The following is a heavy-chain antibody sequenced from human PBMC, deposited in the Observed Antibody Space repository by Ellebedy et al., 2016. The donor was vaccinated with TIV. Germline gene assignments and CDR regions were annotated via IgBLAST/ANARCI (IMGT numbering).Heavy chain of an antibody. CDR2: ISSSSGYR. Sequence: GESLKISCAASGFTFSSYSMNWVRQAPGKGLEWVSSISSSSGYRYYADSVKGRFTISRDNAKNSLYLQMNRLRAEYTAVYYCARVYGDYRMDVWGQGTTVTVSS. D-gene: IGHD4/OR15-4a*01. J-gene: IGHJ6*02. V-gene: IGHV3-21*01. CDR3: ARVYGDYRMDV. CDR1: GFTFSSYS.